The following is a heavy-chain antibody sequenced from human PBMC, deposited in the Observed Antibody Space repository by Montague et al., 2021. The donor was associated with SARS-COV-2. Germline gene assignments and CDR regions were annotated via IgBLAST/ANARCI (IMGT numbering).Heavy chain of an antibody. D-gene: IGHD3-22*01. CDR3: ARGVTMIVVVIRYNWFDP. CDR2: IYYSGST. J-gene: IGHJ5*02. CDR1: GGSISSSSYY. V-gene: IGHV4-39*01. Sequence: SETLSLTCTVSGGSISSSSYYWGWIRQPPGKGLEWIGSIYYSGSTYYNPSLKSRVTMSVDTSKNQFSLKLSSVTAADTAVYYCARGVTMIVVVIRYNWFDPWGQGTLVTVSS.